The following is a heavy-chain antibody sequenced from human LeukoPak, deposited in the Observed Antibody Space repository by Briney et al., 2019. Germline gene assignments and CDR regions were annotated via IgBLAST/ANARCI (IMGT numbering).Heavy chain of an antibody. D-gene: IGHD6-6*01. CDR3: AGTYDECSSSSPSPFDY. J-gene: IGHJ4*02. Sequence: PSETLSLTCTVSAGSISSYYWSWIRQPPGKGLEWIGYIYTSGSTNYNPSLKSRVTISVDTSKNQFSLKLSSVTAADTAVYYCAGTYDECSSSSPSPFDYWGQGTLVTVSS. CDR1: AGSISSYY. CDR2: IYTSGST. V-gene: IGHV4-4*09.